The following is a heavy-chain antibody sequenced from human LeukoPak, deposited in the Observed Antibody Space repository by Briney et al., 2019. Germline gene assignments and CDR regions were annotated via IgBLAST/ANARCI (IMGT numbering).Heavy chain of an antibody. Sequence: PGGSLRLSCAASGNYWMHWARQAPGKGLVWVSHINSDGGWTSYADSVKGRFTISKDNAKNTVYLQMNNLRAEDTAVYYCVSFYETYWGRGTLVTVSS. V-gene: IGHV3-74*01. CDR2: INSDGGWT. D-gene: IGHD2-2*01. J-gene: IGHJ4*02. CDR3: VSFYETY. CDR1: GNYW.